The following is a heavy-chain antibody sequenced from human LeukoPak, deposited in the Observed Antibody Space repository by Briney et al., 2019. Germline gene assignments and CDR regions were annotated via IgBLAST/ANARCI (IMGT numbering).Heavy chain of an antibody. CDR1: GGTFSSYA. CDR2: IIPILGIA. Sequence: SVKVSCKASGGTFSSYAISWVRQAPGQGLERMGRIIPILGIANYAQKFQGRVTITADKSTSTAYMELSSLRSEDTAVYYCARGYCSGGSCYLKGYNWFDPWGQGTLVTVSS. CDR3: ARGYCSGGSCYLKGYNWFDP. D-gene: IGHD2-15*01. V-gene: IGHV1-69*04. J-gene: IGHJ5*02.